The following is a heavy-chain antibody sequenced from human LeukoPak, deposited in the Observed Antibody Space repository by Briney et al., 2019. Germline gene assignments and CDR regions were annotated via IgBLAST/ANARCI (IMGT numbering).Heavy chain of an antibody. CDR1: GYTFTSYG. J-gene: IGHJ6*02. CDR2: ISAYNGNT. CDR3: ARTCGSYPCSYYYGMDV. D-gene: IGHD1-26*01. V-gene: IGHV1-18*01. Sequence: VASVKVSCKASGYTFTSYGIIWVRQAPGQGLEWMGWISAYNGNTNYVQKLQGRVTIATDTSTSTAYMELRSLRSDDTAVYYCARTCGSYPCSYYYGMDVWGQGTTVTVSS.